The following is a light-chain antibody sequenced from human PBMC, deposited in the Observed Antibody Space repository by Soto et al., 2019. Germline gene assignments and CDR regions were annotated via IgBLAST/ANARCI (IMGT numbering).Light chain of an antibody. V-gene: IGKV1-5*01. CDR3: QQYRSYST. J-gene: IGKJ1*01. CDR1: QTVSNW. CDR2: DGS. Sequence: DIQMTPSPSTLSAHVEDRVTTTCRTSQTVSNWLAWYQQKPGKVPKGLIYDGSKLKSGVPSRFSGSGSGTEFTLTISSLQPDDFATYYCQQYRSYSTFGQGTKVDI.